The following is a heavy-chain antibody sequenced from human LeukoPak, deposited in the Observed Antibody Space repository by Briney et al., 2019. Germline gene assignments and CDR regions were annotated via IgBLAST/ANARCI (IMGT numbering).Heavy chain of an antibody. D-gene: IGHD4-17*01. CDR1: GFTFSSYA. CDR3: AGETPYGDAGDY. CDR2: ISYDGSNK. Sequence: GGSLRLSCAASGFTFSSYAMHWVRQAPGKGLEWVAVISYDGSNKYYADSVKGRFTISRDNSKNTLYLQMNSLRAEDTAVYYCAGETPYGDAGDYWGQGTLVTVSS. V-gene: IGHV3-30*04. J-gene: IGHJ4*02.